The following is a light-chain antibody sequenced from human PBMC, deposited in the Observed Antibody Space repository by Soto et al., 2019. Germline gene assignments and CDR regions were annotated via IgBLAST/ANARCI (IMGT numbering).Light chain of an antibody. CDR1: QSISTW. CDR3: QQYNSFSKT. J-gene: IGKJ1*01. V-gene: IGKV1-5*03. CDR2: EAS. Sequence: DIQMTQSPSTLSASVGDRVTITCRASQSISTWLAWYQQKSGKAPKLLIYEASSLGSGVPSRFSGSGSGTEFTLTIASLQPDDSATYYCQQYNSFSKTFGRGTKVDIK.